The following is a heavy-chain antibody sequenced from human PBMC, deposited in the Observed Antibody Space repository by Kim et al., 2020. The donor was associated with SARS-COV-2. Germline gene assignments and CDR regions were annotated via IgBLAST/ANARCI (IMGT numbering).Heavy chain of an antibody. V-gene: IGHV3-53*01. CDR1: GLSVSRYY. D-gene: IGHD3-16*01. Sequence: GGSLRLSCAASGLSVSRYYMSWVRQAPGKGLEWVSLIYSGGATYYADSVKGRFTISRDNSKNTLFLQMNSLRAGDTAIYYCASGFNYEFWGQGTLVTVSS. CDR3: ASGFNYEF. CDR2: IYSGGAT. J-gene: IGHJ4*02.